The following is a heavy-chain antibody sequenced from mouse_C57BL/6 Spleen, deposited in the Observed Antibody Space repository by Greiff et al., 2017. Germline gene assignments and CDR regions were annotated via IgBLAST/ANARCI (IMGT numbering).Heavy chain of an antibody. J-gene: IGHJ2*01. CDR2: IDPEDGET. D-gene: IGHD1-1*01. CDR3: ARSPRGSGDFDY. Sequence: EVKLQESGAELVKPGASVKLSCTASGFNIKDYYMHWVKQRTEQGLEWIGRIDPEDGETKYAPKFPGKATITADTSSNTAYLQLSSLTSEDTAVYYCARSPRGSGDFDYWGQGTTLTVSS. CDR1: GFNIKDYY. V-gene: IGHV14-2*01.